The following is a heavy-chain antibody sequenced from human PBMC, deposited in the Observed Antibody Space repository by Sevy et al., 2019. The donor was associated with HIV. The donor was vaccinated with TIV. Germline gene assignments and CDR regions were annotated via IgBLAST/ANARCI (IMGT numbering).Heavy chain of an antibody. CDR1: GYTLTQFS. V-gene: IGHV1-24*01. D-gene: IGHD3-22*01. CDR3: AVTKDYYDSSGYPFDY. J-gene: IGHJ4*02. CDR2: FDPEDDET. Sequence: PGASVKVSCKVSGYTLTQFSMHWVRQAPGKGLEWMATFDPEDDETIYAQRLQGRVTMTEDTSTDTAYMELSSLRSDDTAVYYCAVTKDYYDSSGYPFDYWGQGSLVTVSS.